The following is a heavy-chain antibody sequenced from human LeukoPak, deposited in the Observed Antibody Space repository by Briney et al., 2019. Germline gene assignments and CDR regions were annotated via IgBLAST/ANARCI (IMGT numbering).Heavy chain of an antibody. J-gene: IGHJ4*02. CDR2: ISYDGSNK. D-gene: IGHD6-13*01. CDR1: GFTFTTAW. Sequence: GGSLRLSCEASGFTFTTAWMSWVRQVPGKGLEWVAVISYDGSNKYYADSVKGRFTISRDNSKNTLYLQMNSLRAEDTAVYYCARDPLGSSWFYFDYWGQGTLVTVSS. V-gene: IGHV3-30*03. CDR3: ARDPLGSSWFYFDY.